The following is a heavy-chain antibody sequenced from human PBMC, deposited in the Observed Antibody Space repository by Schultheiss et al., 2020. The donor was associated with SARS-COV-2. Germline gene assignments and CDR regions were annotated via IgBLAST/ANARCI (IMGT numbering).Heavy chain of an antibody. J-gene: IGHJ4*02. V-gene: IGHV1-2*02. CDR1: GYAFIGFY. CDR3: ARDRGSGWVIDY. CDR2: INPSSGDT. Sequence: ASVKVSCKASGYAFIGFYIHWLRQAPGQGLQWMGWINPSSGDTNEAQRFQGRVTMTRDTSISTAYMALNRLTSDDTAVYYCARDRGSGWVIDYWGQGTLVTVSS. D-gene: IGHD6-19*01.